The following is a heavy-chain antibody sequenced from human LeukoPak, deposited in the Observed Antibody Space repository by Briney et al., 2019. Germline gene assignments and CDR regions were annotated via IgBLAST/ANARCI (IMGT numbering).Heavy chain of an antibody. CDR2: ISSSSSYI. J-gene: IGHJ3*02. CDR3: ARAPYGSGSYRGAFDI. D-gene: IGHD3-10*01. Sequence: GGSLRLSCAASGFTFSSYSMNWVRQAPGKGLEWVSSISSSSSYIYYADSVKGRFTISRDNAKNSLYLQMNSLRAEDTAVYYCARAPYGSGSYRGAFDIWGQGTMVTVSS. V-gene: IGHV3-21*01. CDR1: GFTFSSYS.